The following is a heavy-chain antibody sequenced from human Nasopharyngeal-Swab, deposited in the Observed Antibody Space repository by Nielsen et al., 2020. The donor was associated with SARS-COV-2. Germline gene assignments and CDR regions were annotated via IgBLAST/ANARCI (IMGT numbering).Heavy chain of an antibody. J-gene: IGHJ5*02. D-gene: IGHD3-9*01. CDR1: GGSISSGGYY. CDR3: ASSTVHYDILTGYGSDWFDP. V-gene: IGHV4-30-2*01. Sequence: SETLSLTCTVSGGSISSGGYYWSWIRQHPGKGLEWIGYIYHSGSTYYNPSLKSRVTISVDRSKNQFSLKLSSVTAADTAVYYCASSTVHYDILTGYGSDWFDPWGQGTLVTVSS. CDR2: IYHSGST.